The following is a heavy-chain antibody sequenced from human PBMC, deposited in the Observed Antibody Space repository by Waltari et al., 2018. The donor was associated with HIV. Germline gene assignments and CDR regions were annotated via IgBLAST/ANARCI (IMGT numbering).Heavy chain of an antibody. CDR3: AGGGYDYAWGTYRPFDY. D-gene: IGHD3-16*02. CDR1: GFTVSTSK. J-gene: IGHJ4*02. Sequence: EVQLVESGGGLVKPGGSLRLSCAASGFTVSTSKINCVRQAPGKGLEWVSSISSVGSYIYYPDSFKGRFTISRDNAKNSLYLQMNSLRAEDTAVYYCAGGGYDYAWGTYRPFDYWGQGTLVTVSS. CDR2: ISSVGSYI. V-gene: IGHV3-21*03.